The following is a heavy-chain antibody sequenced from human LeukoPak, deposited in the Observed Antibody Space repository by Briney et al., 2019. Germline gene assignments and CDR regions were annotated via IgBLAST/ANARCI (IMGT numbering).Heavy chain of an antibody. CDR1: GYTFTSYG. CDR3: ARDLPPPLASYSNSWYSAFDI. J-gene: IGHJ3*02. Sequence: ASVKVSCKASGYTFTSYGISWVRQAPGQGLEWMGWISAYNGNTNYAQKLQGRVTMTTDTSTSTAYMELRSLRSDDTAVYYCARDLPPPLASYSNSWYSAFDIWGQGTMVTVSS. CDR2: ISAYNGNT. V-gene: IGHV1-18*01. D-gene: IGHD6-13*01.